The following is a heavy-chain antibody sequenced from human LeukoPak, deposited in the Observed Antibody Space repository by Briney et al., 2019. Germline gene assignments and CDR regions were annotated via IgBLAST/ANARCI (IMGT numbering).Heavy chain of an antibody. Sequence: GGSLRLSCAASRFTFSSYEMNWVRQAPGKGLEWVSYISGSGIKHYADSVKGRFTISRDNSKNTLYLQMNSLRAEDTAVYYCAKAPSIAAAGTFDYWGQGTLVTVSS. CDR2: ISGSGIK. CDR3: AKAPSIAAAGTFDY. V-gene: IGHV3-23*01. J-gene: IGHJ4*02. CDR1: RFTFSSYE. D-gene: IGHD6-13*01.